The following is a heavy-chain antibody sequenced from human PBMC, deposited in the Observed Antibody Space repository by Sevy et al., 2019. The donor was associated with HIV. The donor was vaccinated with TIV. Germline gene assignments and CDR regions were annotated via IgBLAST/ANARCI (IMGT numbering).Heavy chain of an antibody. V-gene: IGHV3-23*01. D-gene: IGHD2-15*01. CDR1: GFTFSTYA. CDR3: AKGDRTFYGMDV. J-gene: IGHJ6*02. CDR2: VSGSAGST. Sequence: GGSLRLSCAASGFTFSTYAMNWVRQSPGKGPEWVSAVSGSAGSTYYADSVKGRFTISRDNSKNTLYLQMNSLRAEDTAVYYCAKGDRTFYGMDVWGQGTTVTVSS.